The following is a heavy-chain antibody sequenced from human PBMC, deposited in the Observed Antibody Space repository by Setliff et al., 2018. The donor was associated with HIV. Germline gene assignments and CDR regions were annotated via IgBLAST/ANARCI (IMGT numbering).Heavy chain of an antibody. Sequence: PSETLSLTCTVSGGSISSGSYYWSWIRQPAGKGLEWIGHIYTSGSTNYNPSLKSRVTISVDTSKNQFSLKLTSVTAADTAMYFCAGDSGYPSNWFDPWGQGILVTVSS. D-gene: IGHD3-22*01. V-gene: IGHV4-61*09. CDR1: GGSISSGSYY. CDR2: IYTSGST. CDR3: AGDSGYPSNWFDP. J-gene: IGHJ5*02.